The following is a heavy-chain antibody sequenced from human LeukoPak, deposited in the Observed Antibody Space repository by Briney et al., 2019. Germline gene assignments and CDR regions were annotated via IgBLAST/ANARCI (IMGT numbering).Heavy chain of an antibody. CDR1: GFTFSSYA. J-gene: IGHJ4*02. CDR2: ISGSGGST. CDR3: AKDMRNIVVTPTIDY. D-gene: IGHD2-15*01. Sequence: QSGGSLRLSCAASGFTFSSYAMSWVRQAPGKGLEWVSAISGSGGSTYYADSVKGRFTISRDNSKNTLYLQMNSLRAEDTALYYCAKDMRNIVVTPTIDYWGQGTLVTVSS. V-gene: IGHV3-23*01.